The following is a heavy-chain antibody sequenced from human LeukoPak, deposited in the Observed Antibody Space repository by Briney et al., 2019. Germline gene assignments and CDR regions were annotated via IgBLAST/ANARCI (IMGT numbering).Heavy chain of an antibody. Sequence: PGGSLRLSCEGSGFSLSAYNMNWVRQAPGKGLESVSYISSSSATIFYADSVKGRFTISRDNAKNSLYLQMNSLRPEDTAVYYCAKVEENSSYYTGGSFDMWGQGTMVTVSP. CDR2: ISSSSATI. CDR3: AKVEENSSYYTGGSFDM. CDR1: GFSLSAYN. J-gene: IGHJ3*02. V-gene: IGHV3-48*01. D-gene: IGHD6-13*01.